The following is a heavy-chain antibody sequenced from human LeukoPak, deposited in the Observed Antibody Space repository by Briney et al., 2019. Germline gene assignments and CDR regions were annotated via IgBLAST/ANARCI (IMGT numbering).Heavy chain of an antibody. D-gene: IGHD6-19*01. CDR3: ASGGRYSSGWYGYYFDY. J-gene: IGHJ4*02. Sequence: GWSLRHSCAASGFTFSSYWMHWVRQAPGKGLVWVSRINSDGSSTSYADSVKGRFTISRDNAKNTLYLQMNSLRAEDTAVYYCASGGRYSSGWYGYYFDYWGQGTLVTVSS. V-gene: IGHV3-74*01. CDR1: GFTFSSYW. CDR2: INSDGSST.